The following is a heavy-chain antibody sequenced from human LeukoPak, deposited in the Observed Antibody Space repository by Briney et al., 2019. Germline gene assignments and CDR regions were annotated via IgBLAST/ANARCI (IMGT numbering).Heavy chain of an antibody. V-gene: IGHV4-34*01. J-gene: IGHJ5*02. CDR2: INHSGST. CDR3: ARGQSEIIAARPHNWFDP. CDR1: GGSFSGYY. D-gene: IGHD6-6*01. Sequence: SETLCLTCAVYGGSFSGYYWSWIRQPPGKGLEWIGEINHSGSTNYNPSLKSRVTISVDTSKNQFSLKLSSVTAADTAVYYCARGQSEIIAARPHNWFDPWGQGTLVTVSS.